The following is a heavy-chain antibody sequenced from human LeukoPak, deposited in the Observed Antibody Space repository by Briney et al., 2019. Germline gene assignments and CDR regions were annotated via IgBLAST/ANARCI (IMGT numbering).Heavy chain of an antibody. Sequence: ASVKVSCKASGYTFTGYYMHWVRQAPGQGLEWMGWINPNSGGTNYAQKFQGRVTMTRDTSISTAYMELSRLRSDDTAVYYCARDSGSYRMSAFDIWGQGTMVTVSS. CDR3: ARDSGSYRMSAFDI. D-gene: IGHD1-26*01. CDR1: GYTFTGYY. CDR2: INPNSGGT. V-gene: IGHV1-2*02. J-gene: IGHJ3*02.